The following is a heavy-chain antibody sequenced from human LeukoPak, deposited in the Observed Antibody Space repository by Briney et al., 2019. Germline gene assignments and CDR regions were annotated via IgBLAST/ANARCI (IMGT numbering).Heavy chain of an antibody. CDR2: IYYSGST. Sequence: SETLSLTCTVSGGSISSSSYNWGWLRQPPGKALEWIGTIYYSGSTNYNPSLKSRVTISVDTSKNQLSLRLTSVTAADTAMYCCARGTTVTTFNWFDPWGQPTLVTVSS. D-gene: IGHD4-17*01. CDR3: ARGTTVTTFNWFDP. CDR1: GGSISSSSYN. J-gene: IGHJ5*02. V-gene: IGHV4-39*01.